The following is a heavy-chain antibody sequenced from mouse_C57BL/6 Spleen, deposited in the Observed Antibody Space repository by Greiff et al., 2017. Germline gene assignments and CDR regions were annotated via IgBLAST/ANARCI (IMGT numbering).Heavy chain of an antibody. V-gene: IGHV1-81*01. CDR2: IDPRSGNT. Sequence: QVQLQQSGAELARPGASVKLSCKASGYTFTSYGISWVKQRTGQGLEWIGEIDPRSGNTYYNEKFKGKATLTAAKSSSTAYMELRSLTSEDSAVYFCAEQLRLRYFDVWGTGTTVTVSS. D-gene: IGHD3-2*02. CDR1: GYTFTSYG. CDR3: AEQLRLRYFDV. J-gene: IGHJ1*03.